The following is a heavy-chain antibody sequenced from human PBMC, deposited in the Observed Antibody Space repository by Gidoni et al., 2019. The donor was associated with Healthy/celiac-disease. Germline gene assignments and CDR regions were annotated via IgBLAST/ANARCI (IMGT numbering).Heavy chain of an antibody. J-gene: IGHJ3*02. Sequence: VIYSGGSTYYADSVKGRFTISRDNSKNTLYLQMNSLRAEDTAVYYCARDWGSMVREGPDAFDIWGQGTMVTVSS. CDR2: IYSGGST. V-gene: IGHV3-53*01. D-gene: IGHD3-10*01. CDR3: ARDWGSMVREGPDAFDI.